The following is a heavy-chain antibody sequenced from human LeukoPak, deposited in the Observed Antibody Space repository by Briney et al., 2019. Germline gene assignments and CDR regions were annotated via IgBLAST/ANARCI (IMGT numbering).Heavy chain of an antibody. J-gene: IGHJ4*02. CDR3: ARDGGVENTVAPIDY. Sequence: GGSLRLSCAASGFTFSSYGMHWVRQAPGKGLEWVAFIRYDGSNKYYADSVKGRFTISRDNSKNTLYLQMNSLRAEDTAVYYCARDGGVENTVAPIDYWGQGTLVTVSS. CDR1: GFTFSSYG. CDR2: IRYDGSNK. V-gene: IGHV3-30*02. D-gene: IGHD5-12*01.